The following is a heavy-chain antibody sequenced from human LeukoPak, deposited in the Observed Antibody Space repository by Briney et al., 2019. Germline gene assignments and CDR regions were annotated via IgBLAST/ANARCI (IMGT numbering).Heavy chain of an antibody. Sequence: GASVKVSCKASGYTFRDFGISWVRQVPGQGLEWMGWITTYNGNTNYIQKFQGRVTITRDTSASTAYMELSSLRSEDTAVYYCARDELYSSGYYYHTFDYWGQGTLVTVSS. J-gene: IGHJ4*02. CDR3: ARDELYSSGYYYHTFDY. CDR2: ITTYNGNT. D-gene: IGHD3-22*01. CDR1: GYTFRDFG. V-gene: IGHV1-18*01.